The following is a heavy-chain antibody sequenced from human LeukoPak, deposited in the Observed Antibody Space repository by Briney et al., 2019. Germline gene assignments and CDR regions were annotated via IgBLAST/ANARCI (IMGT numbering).Heavy chain of an antibody. J-gene: IGHJ4*02. CDR3: ARSLCSSSSCPIDY. Sequence: GASVNVSCKASGYTFTNYYMNCVRQAPGQGLEWMGLINPSDGSTTYAQKFQGRVTMTRDTSTTTVYMELSSLRSEDTAVYYCARSLCSSSSCPIDYWGQGTLVTVSS. CDR1: GYTFTNYY. V-gene: IGHV1-46*01. D-gene: IGHD2-2*01. CDR2: INPSDGST.